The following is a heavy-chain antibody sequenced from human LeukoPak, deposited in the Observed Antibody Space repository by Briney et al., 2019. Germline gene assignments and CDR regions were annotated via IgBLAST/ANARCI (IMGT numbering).Heavy chain of an antibody. CDR2: IYYSGNT. CDR1: GGSISGDH. CDR3: ARELGRGSSYDILTGYSDAFDI. V-gene: IGHV4-59*12. J-gene: IGHJ3*02. D-gene: IGHD3-9*01. Sequence: KPSETLSLTCTVSGGSISGDHWNSIRQPPGKGLEWIGYIYYSGNTNYNPSLKSRVTISVDKSKNQFSLKLSSVTAADTAVYYCARELGRGSSYDILTGYSDAFDIWGQGTMVTVSS.